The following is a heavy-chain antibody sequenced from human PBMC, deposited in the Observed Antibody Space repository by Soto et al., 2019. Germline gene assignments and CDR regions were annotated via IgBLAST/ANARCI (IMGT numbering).Heavy chain of an antibody. Sequence: EVQLVESGGGLIQPGGSLRLSCAASGFTVSSKYMSWVRQAPGKGLEWVSVIYSGGSTYYADSVKGRFTISRDNSKNSLYLQMNSLRAEDTAVYYCARDPVESGYPEYFQHWGQGTLVTVSS. CDR3: ARDPVESGYPEYFQH. CDR2: IYSGGST. V-gene: IGHV3-53*01. D-gene: IGHD3-22*01. CDR1: GFTVSSKY. J-gene: IGHJ1*01.